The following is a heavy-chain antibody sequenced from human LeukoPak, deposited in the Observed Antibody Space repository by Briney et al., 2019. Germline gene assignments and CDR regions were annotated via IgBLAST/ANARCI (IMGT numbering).Heavy chain of an antibody. V-gene: IGHV4-34*01. CDR3: ARSHRYFDWLGAFDI. D-gene: IGHD3-9*01. CDR2: INHSGST. Sequence: SETLSLTCAVYGGSFSGYYWSWIRQPPGKGLEWIGEINHSGSTNYNPSLKSRVTISVDTSKNQFSLKLSSVTAADTAVYYCARSHRYFDWLGAFDIWGQGTMVTVSS. CDR1: GGSFSGYY. J-gene: IGHJ3*02.